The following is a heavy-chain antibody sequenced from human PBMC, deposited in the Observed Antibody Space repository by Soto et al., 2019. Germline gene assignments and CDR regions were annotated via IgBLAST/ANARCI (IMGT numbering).Heavy chain of an antibody. D-gene: IGHD6-25*01. J-gene: IGHJ6*02. V-gene: IGHV3-7*01. CDR3: ASGGEAAGFGGMDV. Sequence: EVQLVDSGGGLVQPGGSLRLSCAASGFTFSSYCMSWVRQAPGKGLEGVSNIKQDGGEKFYVDSVKGRFTISRDNAKNSQNLQMNSLGSEDTAVYYCASGGEAAGFGGMDVWGPGTTVTVSS. CDR2: IKQDGGEK. CDR1: GFTFSSYC.